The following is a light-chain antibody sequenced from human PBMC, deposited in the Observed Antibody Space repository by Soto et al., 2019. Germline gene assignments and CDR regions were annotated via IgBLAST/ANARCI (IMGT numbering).Light chain of an antibody. V-gene: IGKV3-20*01. Sequence: EIVLTQSPGTLSLSPGEGATLSCRASQSVGGTFLAWYQQKGGQAPRLLIHGASNRATGIPDRFSGSGSGTDFTLTISRLEAEDFAVYYCQQYGGSPRTFGQGTKVEVK. CDR3: QQYGGSPRT. CDR2: GAS. J-gene: IGKJ1*01. CDR1: QSVGGTF.